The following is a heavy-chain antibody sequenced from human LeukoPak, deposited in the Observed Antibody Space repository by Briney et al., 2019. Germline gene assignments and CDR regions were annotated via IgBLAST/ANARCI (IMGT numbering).Heavy chain of an antibody. CDR3: ARDEVVVATTLWYYYYGMDV. CDR2: IYHSGST. D-gene: IGHD5-12*01. Sequence: PSETLSLTCAVSGYSISSGYYWGWIRPPPGKGLEWIGSIYHSGSTYYNPSLKSRVTISVDTSKNQFSLKLSSVTAADTAVYYCARDEVVVATTLWYYYYGMDVWGKGTTVTVSS. V-gene: IGHV4-38-2*02. J-gene: IGHJ6*04. CDR1: GYSISSGYY.